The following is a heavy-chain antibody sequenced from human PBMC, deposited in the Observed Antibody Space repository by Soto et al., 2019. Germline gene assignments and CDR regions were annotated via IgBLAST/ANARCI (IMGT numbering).Heavy chain of an antibody. V-gene: IGHV3-13*01. CDR1: GFTFSSYD. J-gene: IGHJ4*02. Sequence: EVQLVESGGGLVQPGGSLRLSCAASGFTFSSYDMHWVRQPTGKGLEWVSAIGIARDTYYPDSVKGRFTISRENARNSVYLQMNGLRAEDTAVYYCARGTRGYNYGYKDYWGQGTLVTVSS. D-gene: IGHD5-18*01. CDR3: ARGTRGYNYGYKDY. CDR2: IGIARDT.